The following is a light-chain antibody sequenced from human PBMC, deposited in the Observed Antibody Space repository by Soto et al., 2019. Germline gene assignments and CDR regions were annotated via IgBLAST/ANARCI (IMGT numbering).Light chain of an antibody. V-gene: IGKV3-15*01. CDR3: QQYNNWWT. J-gene: IGKJ1*01. CDR2: GAS. CDR1: QSVSSS. Sequence: EIVMTQSPATLSVSPGESATLSCRASQSVSSSLAWYQQKPGQAPRLLIYGASTRATGIAARFSGSGSGTEFTLTISSLQSEDFAVSYCQQYNNWWTFGQGTKVEIK.